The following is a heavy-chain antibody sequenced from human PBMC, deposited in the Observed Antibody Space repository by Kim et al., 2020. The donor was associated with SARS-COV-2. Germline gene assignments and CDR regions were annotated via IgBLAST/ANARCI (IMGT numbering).Heavy chain of an antibody. CDR1: GGSISSSSYY. D-gene: IGHD3-10*01. CDR3: AGLWFGDLEYYYYYYGMDV. Sequence: SETLSLTCTVSGGSISSSSYYWGWIRQPPGKGLEWIGSIYYSGSTYYNPSLKSRVTISVDTSKNQFSLKLSSVTAADTAVYYCAGLWFGDLEYYYYYYGMDVWGQGTTVTVSS. J-gene: IGHJ6*02. V-gene: IGHV4-39*01. CDR2: IYYSGST.